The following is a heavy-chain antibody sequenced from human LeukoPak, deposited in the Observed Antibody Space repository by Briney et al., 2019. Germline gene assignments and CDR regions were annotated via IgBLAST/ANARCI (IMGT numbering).Heavy chain of an antibody. CDR3: ARATTVPQSASPDAFEI. D-gene: IGHD4-17*01. V-gene: IGHV4-59*01. CDR1: GGSISSYY. J-gene: IGHJ3*02. CDR2: IYYSGST. Sequence: SETLSLTCTVSGGSISSYYWSWIRQPPGKGLEWIGYIYYSGSTNYNPSLKSRVTISVDTSKNQFSLKLSSVTAADTAVYYCARATTVPQSASPDAFEIWGQGTMVTVSS.